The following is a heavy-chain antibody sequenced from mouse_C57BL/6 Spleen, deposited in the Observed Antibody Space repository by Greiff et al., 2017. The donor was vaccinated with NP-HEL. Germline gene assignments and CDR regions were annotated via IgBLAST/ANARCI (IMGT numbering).Heavy chain of an antibody. CDR1: GFTFSDYY. CDR2: INYDGSST. J-gene: IGHJ4*01. CDR3: ARDQGHYYGSHYYAMDY. Sequence: EVKLMESEGGLVQPGSSMKLSCTASGFTFSDYYMAWVRQVPEKGLEWVANINYDGSSTYYLDSLKSRFIISRDNAKNILYLQMSILKSEDTATYYCARDQGHYYGSHYYAMDYWGQGTSVTVSS. D-gene: IGHD1-1*01. V-gene: IGHV5-16*01.